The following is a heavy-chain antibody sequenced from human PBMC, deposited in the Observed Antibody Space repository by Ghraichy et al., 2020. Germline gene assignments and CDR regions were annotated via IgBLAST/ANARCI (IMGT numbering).Heavy chain of an antibody. D-gene: IGHD1-1*01. V-gene: IGHV3-48*02. CDR2: ISSSSSTI. Sequence: GGSLRLSCAASGFTFSSYSMNWVRQAPGKGLEWVSYISSSSSTIYYADSVKGRFTISRDNAKNSLYLQMNSLRDEDTAVYYCARVPQLKLAGAYWYFDLWGRGTLVTVSS. J-gene: IGHJ2*01. CDR1: GFTFSSYS. CDR3: ARVPQLKLAGAYWYFDL.